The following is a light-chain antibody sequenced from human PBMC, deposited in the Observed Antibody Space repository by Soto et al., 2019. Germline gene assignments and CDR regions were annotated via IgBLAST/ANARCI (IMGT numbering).Light chain of an antibody. CDR1: ISDVGSYNL. J-gene: IGLJ1*01. V-gene: IGLV2-23*01. CDR3: CSYAGSSTFV. Sequence: QSVLTQPASVSGSPGQSITISCTGTISDVGSYNLVSWYQQQPGKAPKLMIYEGSKRPSGVSNRFSGSKSGNTASLTISGLQAEDEADYYCCSYAGSSTFVFGTGTKVTVL. CDR2: EGS.